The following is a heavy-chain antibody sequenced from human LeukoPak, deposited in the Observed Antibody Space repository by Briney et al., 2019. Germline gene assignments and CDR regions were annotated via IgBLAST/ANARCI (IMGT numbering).Heavy chain of an antibody. CDR2: IKLDGSEG. J-gene: IGHJ4*02. CDR1: GFTFSGHS. D-gene: IGHD6-13*01. V-gene: IGHV3-7*01. CDR3: GRVIAGAIDY. Sequence: PGGSLRLSCAASGFTFSGHSMTWVRQAPGKGLEWVANIKLDGSEGFYVAFVKGRFTISRDKADHSMYLQMNSLRAEDTAVYYCGRVIAGAIDYWGQGTLVTVSS.